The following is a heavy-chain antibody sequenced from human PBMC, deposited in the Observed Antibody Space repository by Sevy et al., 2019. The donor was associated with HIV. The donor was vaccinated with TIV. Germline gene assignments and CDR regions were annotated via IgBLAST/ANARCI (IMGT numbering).Heavy chain of an antibody. CDR1: GFTFSSYA. Sequence: GGSLRLSCAASGFTFSSYAMSWVRQAPGKGLEWVSAISGSGGSTYYADSVKGRFTISRDNSKNTLYLQMNSLRAEDTAVYYCAKVTAAARSAFDAFDIWGHGTMVTVSS. V-gene: IGHV3-23*01. D-gene: IGHD6-13*01. J-gene: IGHJ3*02. CDR2: ISGSGGST. CDR3: AKVTAAARSAFDAFDI.